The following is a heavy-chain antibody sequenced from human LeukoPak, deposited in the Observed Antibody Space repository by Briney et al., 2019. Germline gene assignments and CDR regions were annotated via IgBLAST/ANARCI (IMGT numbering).Heavy chain of an antibody. V-gene: IGHV3-21*04. J-gene: IGHJ4*02. CDR1: GFTFSSYS. Sequence: GGSLRLSCAASGFTFSSYSMNWVRQAPGKGLEWVSSISSSGSYIYYADSVKGRFNISRDNSRNTLYLHMNSLRIEDTAFYYCAKDANFLRSSGYLIPIDFWGQGTLVTVSS. CDR2: ISSSGSYI. D-gene: IGHD3-22*01. CDR3: AKDANFLRSSGYLIPIDF.